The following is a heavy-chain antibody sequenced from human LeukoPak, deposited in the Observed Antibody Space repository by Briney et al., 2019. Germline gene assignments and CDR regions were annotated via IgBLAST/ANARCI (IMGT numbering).Heavy chain of an antibody. D-gene: IGHD4-23*01. V-gene: IGHV3-48*02. J-gene: IGHJ3*02. CDR3: ARGTTVVTEDAFDI. Sequence: GGSLRLSCAASGFTFSSYSMNWVRQAPGKGLEWVSYISSSSSTIYYADSVKGRFTISRDNAKNSLYLQMNSLRDEDTAVYYCARGTTVVTEDAFDIWGQGTMVTVSS. CDR2: ISSSSSTI. CDR1: GFTFSSYS.